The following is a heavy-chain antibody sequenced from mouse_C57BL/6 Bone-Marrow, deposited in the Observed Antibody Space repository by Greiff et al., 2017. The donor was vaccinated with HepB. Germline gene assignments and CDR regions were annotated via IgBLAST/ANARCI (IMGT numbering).Heavy chain of an antibody. D-gene: IGHD1-1*01. CDR1: GFTFSSYT. V-gene: IGHV5-9*01. CDR3: ARHEDYGSSMDY. J-gene: IGHJ4*01. CDR2: ISGGGGNT. Sequence: EVQLVESGGGLVKPGGSLKLSCAASGFTFSSYTMSWVRQTPEKGLEWVATISGGGGNTYYPDSVKGRFTISRDNAKNTLYLQMSSLRSEDTALYYCARHEDYGSSMDYWGQGTSVTVSS.